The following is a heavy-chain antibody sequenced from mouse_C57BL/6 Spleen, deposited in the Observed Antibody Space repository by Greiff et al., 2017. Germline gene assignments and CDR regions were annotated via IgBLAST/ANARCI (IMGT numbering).Heavy chain of an antibody. CDR3: AIGFDY. J-gene: IGHJ2*01. CDR2: IYPGDGDT. CDR1: GYAFSSSW. Sequence: VQLQESGPELVKPGASVKISCKASGYAFSSSWMNWVKQRPGKGLEWIGRIYPGDGDTNYNGKFKGKATLTADKSSSTAYMQLSSLKSEDSAVYFCAIGFDYWGQGTTLTVSS. V-gene: IGHV1-82*01.